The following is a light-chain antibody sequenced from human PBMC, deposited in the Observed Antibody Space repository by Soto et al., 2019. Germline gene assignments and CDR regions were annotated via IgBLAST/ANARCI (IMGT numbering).Light chain of an antibody. Sequence: DIVMTQSPDSLAVSLGERATINCKSSQSVLYNSDNKNYLAWYQQKPGQPPKLLIYWASTRDSGVPDLFSGSGSGADFTLTISSLQAEAVAVYYCQQYYTTLSFGGGTKVEIK. J-gene: IGKJ4*01. CDR2: WAS. CDR3: QQYYTTLS. CDR1: QSVLYNSDNKNY. V-gene: IGKV4-1*01.